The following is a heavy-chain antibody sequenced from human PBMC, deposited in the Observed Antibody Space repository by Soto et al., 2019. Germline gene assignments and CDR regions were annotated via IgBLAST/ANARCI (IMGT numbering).Heavy chain of an antibody. J-gene: IGHJ4*02. CDR2: ISGSGGTT. D-gene: IGHD6-25*01. V-gene: IGHV3-23*01. Sequence: EVHLLESGGGLVQPGGSLRLSCAASGFTFSSYAMSWVSQAPGKGLEWVSAISGSGGTTYYADSVKGRFTISRDNSKNTLYLQMNSLRSQDTAVYHCAKFLVETGGSSGWPWYFDCWGQGALVIVSS. CDR1: GFTFSSYA. CDR3: AKFLVETGGSSGWPWYFDC.